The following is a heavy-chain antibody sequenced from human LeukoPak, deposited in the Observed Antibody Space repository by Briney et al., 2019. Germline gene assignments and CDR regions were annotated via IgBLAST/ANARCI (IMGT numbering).Heavy chain of an antibody. CDR2: ISGSGGST. V-gene: IGHV3-23*01. J-gene: IGHJ4*02. CDR3: AKDVVGATTYYFDY. CDR1: GFTFSSYA. Sequence: GGSLRLSCAASGFTFSSYAMSWVRQAPGKGLEWVSAISGSGGSTYYADSVKGRFTISRDNSKNTLYLQMNSLRAEDTAVYCCAKDVVGATTYYFDYWGQGTLVTVSS. D-gene: IGHD1-26*01.